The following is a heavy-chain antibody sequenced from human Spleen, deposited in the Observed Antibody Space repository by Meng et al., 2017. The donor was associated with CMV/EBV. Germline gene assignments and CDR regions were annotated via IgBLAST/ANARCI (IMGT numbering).Heavy chain of an antibody. CDR3: AKDMIVVGTDALDI. V-gene: IGHV3-30*02. CDR2: IRFDASLK. J-gene: IGHJ3*02. Sequence: GESLTISCAASGFIFSDFGLHWVRQAPGKGLEWLAFIRFDASLKYYADAVKGRFTISRDNSRNTLYLQMNSLRVDDTAVYYCAKDMIVVGTDALDIWGRGTMVTVSS. D-gene: IGHD3-22*01. CDR1: GFIFSDFG.